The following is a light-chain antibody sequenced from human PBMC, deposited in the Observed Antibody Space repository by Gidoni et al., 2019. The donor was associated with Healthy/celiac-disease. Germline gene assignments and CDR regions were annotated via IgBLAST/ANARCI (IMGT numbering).Light chain of an antibody. J-gene: IGLJ2*01. V-gene: IGLV1-40*01. CDR1: SSNIGAGYD. Sequence: QSVLTQPPSVSWAHGRRVTISCTGSSSNIGAGYDVHWYQQLPGTAPKLLIYGNSNRPSGVPDRFSGSKSGTSASLAITGLQAEDEADYYCQSYDSSLSGVVFGGGTKLTVL. CDR3: QSYDSSLSGVV. CDR2: GNS.